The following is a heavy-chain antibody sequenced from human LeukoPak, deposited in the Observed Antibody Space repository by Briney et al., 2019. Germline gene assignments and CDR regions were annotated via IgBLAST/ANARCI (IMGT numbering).Heavy chain of an antibody. CDR2: IYHSGST. V-gene: IGHV4-30-2*01. D-gene: IGHD2-2*01. CDR1: GGSISSGGHS. CDR3: ARKSTRFDY. J-gene: IGHJ4*02. Sequence: SETLSLTCAVSGGSISSGGHSWSWIRQPPGKGLEWIGYIYHSGSTYYNPSLKSRVTISVDRPKNQFSLKLSSVTAADTAVYYCARKSTRFDYWGQGTLVTVSS.